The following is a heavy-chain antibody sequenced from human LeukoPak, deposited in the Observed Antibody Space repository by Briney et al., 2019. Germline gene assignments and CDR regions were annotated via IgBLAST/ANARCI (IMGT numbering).Heavy chain of an antibody. CDR2: MSGSGCSR. V-gene: IGHV3-23*01. CDR3: AKRSVEWLLCFGC. Sequence: GGSLRLSCTASVFTFSIYAMSCLRQSPGKGLEGVSSMSGSGCSRYYADSVKGRFTNSKDNSMYAQYLQMNSVKAVDTVVYYCAKRSVEWLLCFGCWGQRTLVTVSS. CDR1: VFTFSIYA. J-gene: IGHJ4*02. D-gene: IGHD3-3*01.